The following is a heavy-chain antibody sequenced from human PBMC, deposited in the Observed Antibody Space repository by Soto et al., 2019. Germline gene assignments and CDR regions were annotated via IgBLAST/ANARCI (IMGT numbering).Heavy chain of an antibody. CDR3: ARDPGSSGWKVYYYGMDV. J-gene: IGHJ6*02. CDR1: GFTFSSYS. CDR2: ISSSSSYI. Sequence: PVGSLRLSCVASGFTFSSYSMNWVRQAPGKGLEWVSSISSSSSYIYYADSVKGRFTISRDNAKNSLYLQMNSLRAEDTAVYYCARDPGSSGWKVYYYGMDVWGQGTTVTVSS. V-gene: IGHV3-21*01. D-gene: IGHD6-19*01.